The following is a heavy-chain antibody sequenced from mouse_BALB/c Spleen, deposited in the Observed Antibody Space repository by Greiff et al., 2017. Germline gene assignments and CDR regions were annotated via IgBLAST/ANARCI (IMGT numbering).Heavy chain of an antibody. V-gene: IGHV5-6-3*01. CDR3: AREDYYGSSPTY. CDR1: GFTFSSYG. J-gene: IGHJ3*01. D-gene: IGHD1-1*01. CDR2: INSNGGST. Sequence: EVMLVESGGGLVQPGGSLKLSCAASGFTFSSYGMSWVRQTPDKRLELVATINSNGGSTYYPDSVKGRFTISRDNAKNTLYLQMSSLKSEDTAMYYCAREDYYGSSPTYWGQGTLVTVSA.